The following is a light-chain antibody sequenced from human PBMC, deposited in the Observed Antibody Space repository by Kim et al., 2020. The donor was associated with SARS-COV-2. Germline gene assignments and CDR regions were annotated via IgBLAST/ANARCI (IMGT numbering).Light chain of an antibody. V-gene: IGLV1-44*01. Sequence: GRRVTISCSGSSSNIGSNTVNWYQQLPGTAPKLLIYSNDQRPSGVPDRFSGSKSDTSASLAISGLQSEDESDYYCATWDDSLNGWVFGGGTKLTVL. CDR2: SND. CDR3: ATWDDSLNGWV. CDR1: SSNIGSNT. J-gene: IGLJ3*02.